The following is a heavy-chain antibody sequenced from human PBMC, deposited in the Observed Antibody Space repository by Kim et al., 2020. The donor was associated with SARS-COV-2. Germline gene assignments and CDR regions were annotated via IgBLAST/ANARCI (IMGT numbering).Heavy chain of an antibody. Sequence: GGSLRLSCAASGFTFDDYAMHWVRQAPGKGLEWVSLISGDGGSTYYADSVKGRFTISRDNSKNSLYLQMNSLRTEDTALYYCAKGGDYVWGSYRYTHYYGMDVWGQGTTVTVSS. CDR2: ISGDGGST. CDR1: GFTFDDYA. D-gene: IGHD3-16*02. V-gene: IGHV3-43*02. J-gene: IGHJ6*02. CDR3: AKGGDYVWGSYRYTHYYGMDV.